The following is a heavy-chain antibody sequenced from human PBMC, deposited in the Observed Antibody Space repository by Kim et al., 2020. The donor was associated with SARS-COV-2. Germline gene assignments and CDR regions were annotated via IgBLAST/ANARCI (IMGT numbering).Heavy chain of an antibody. V-gene: IGHV1-18*01. CDR3: ARDPLPYSSSWYVYFDY. J-gene: IGHJ4*02. D-gene: IGHD6-13*01. CDR1: GYTFTSYG. CDR2: ISAYNGNT. Sequence: ASVKVSCKASGYTFTSYGISWVRQAPGQGLEWMGWISAYNGNTNYAQKLQGRVTMTTDTSTSTAYMELRSLRSDDTAVYYCARDPLPYSSSWYVYFDYWGQGTLVAVSS.